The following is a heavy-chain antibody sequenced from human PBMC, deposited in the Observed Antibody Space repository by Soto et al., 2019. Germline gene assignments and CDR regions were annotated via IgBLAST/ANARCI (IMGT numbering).Heavy chain of an antibody. V-gene: IGHV3-30*18. CDR3: AKEGGVVVVPAATNHPYYYYGMDV. J-gene: IGHJ6*02. CDR2: ISYDGSNK. CDR1: GFTFSSYG. D-gene: IGHD2-2*01. Sequence: QVQLVESGGGVVQPGRSLRLSCAASGFTFSSYGMHWVRQAPGKGLEWVAVISYDGSNKYYADSVKGRFTISRDNSKNTLYLQMNSLRAEDTAVYYCAKEGGVVVVPAATNHPYYYYGMDVWGQGTTVTVSS.